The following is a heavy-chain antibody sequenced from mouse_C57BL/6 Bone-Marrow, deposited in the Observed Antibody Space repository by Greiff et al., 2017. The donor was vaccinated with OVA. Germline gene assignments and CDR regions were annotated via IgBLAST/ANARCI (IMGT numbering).Heavy chain of an antibody. J-gene: IGHJ4*01. CDR2: ISDGGSYT. CDR1: GFTFSSYA. V-gene: IGHV5-4*01. Sequence: EVQRVESGGGLVKPGGSLKLSCAASGFTFSSYAMSWVRQTPEKRLEWVATISDGGSYTYYPDNVKGRFTISRDNAKNNLYLQMSQLKTEDTAMYYCARDALYYYGSSYVYAMDYWGQGTSVTVSS. CDR3: ARDALYYYGSSYVYAMDY. D-gene: IGHD1-1*01.